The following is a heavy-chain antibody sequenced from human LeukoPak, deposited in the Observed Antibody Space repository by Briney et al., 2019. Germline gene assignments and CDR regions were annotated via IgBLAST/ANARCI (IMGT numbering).Heavy chain of an antibody. Sequence: GGSLRLSCTASGFTFSAYAMYWVRQAPGKGLEWVSSIGDTTYYADSVKGRFTVSRDSSKATFYMQMNNLRAEDAAVYYCAKAYAFVSANFFEDWGQGTLVTVSS. D-gene: IGHD2/OR15-2a*01. CDR1: GFTFSAYA. J-gene: IGHJ4*02. CDR3: AKAYAFVSANFFED. V-gene: IGHV3-23*01. CDR2: IGDTT.